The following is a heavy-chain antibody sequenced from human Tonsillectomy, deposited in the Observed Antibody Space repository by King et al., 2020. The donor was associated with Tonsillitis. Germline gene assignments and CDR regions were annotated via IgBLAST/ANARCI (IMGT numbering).Heavy chain of an antibody. Sequence: VQLQQWGAGLLKPWETLSLTCAVYGGSFSGYYWSWIRQPPGKGLEWIGEINHSGSTKYNPSLKSRVTISVDTSKNQFSVELSSVTVADTAVYYCARGRVGADYFQHWGQGTLVTVSS. D-gene: IGHD1-26*01. CDR3: ARGRVGADYFQH. CDR2: INHSGST. J-gene: IGHJ1*01. CDR1: GGSFSGYY. V-gene: IGHV4-34*01.